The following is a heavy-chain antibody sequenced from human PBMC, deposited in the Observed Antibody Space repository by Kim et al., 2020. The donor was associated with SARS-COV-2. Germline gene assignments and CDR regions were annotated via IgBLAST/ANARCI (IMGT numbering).Heavy chain of an antibody. CDR1: GGSFSGYY. CDR3: ARGGGIAAAVPAEYFQH. Sequence: SETLSLTCAVYGGSFSGYYWSWIRQPPGKGLEWIGEINHSGSTNYNPSLKSRVTISVDTSKNQFSLKLSSVTAADTAVYYCARGGGIAAAVPAEYFQHWGQGTLVTVSS. J-gene: IGHJ1*01. V-gene: IGHV4-34*01. D-gene: IGHD6-13*01. CDR2: INHSGST.